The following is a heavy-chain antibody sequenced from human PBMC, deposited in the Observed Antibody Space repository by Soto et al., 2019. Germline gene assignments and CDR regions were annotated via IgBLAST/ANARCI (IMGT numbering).Heavy chain of an antibody. D-gene: IGHD2-2*01. CDR2: ISSSSSYI. CDR1: GFTFSSYS. Sequence: KTGGSLRLSCAASGFTFSSYSMNWVRQAPGKGLEWVSSISSSSSYIYYADSVKGRFTISRDNAKNSLYLQMNSLRAADTAVYYWAIEWGDFAVVPAARAPCTYGMDVWGQGTTVTVSS. V-gene: IGHV3-21*01. CDR3: AIEWGDFAVVPAARAPCTYGMDV. J-gene: IGHJ6*02.